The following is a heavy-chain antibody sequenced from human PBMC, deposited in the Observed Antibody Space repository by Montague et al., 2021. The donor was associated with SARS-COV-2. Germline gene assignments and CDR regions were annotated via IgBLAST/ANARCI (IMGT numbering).Heavy chain of an antibody. CDR2: IWYDGSNK. CDR1: GFTFSSYG. D-gene: IGHD3-10*01. V-gene: IGHV3-33*01. J-gene: IGHJ4*02. Sequence: SLRLSCAASGFTFSSYGMHWVRQAPGEGLEWVAVIWYDGSNKYYADSVKGRFTISRDNSQNTLFLQMNSLRAEDPAVYYFSRDSKSYYYGSFFRGGNYFDYWGQGTLVTVSS. CDR3: SRDSKSYYYGSFFRGGNYFDY.